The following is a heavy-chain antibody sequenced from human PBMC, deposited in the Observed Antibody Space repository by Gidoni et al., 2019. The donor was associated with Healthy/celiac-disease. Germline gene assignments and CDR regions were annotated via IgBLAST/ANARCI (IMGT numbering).Heavy chain of an antibody. CDR1: GFSLTTSVVG. CDR2: IYWDDDK. D-gene: IGHD3-9*01. Sequence: QITLKESGPTLVKPTQTLTLTCTFSGFSLTTSVVGVGWIRQPPGKALEWLALIYWDDDKRYSPSLKSRRTITKDTSKNQVVLTMTNMDPVDTATYYCAHSGYDILTGYAFDIWGQGTMVTVSS. J-gene: IGHJ3*02. CDR3: AHSGYDILTGYAFDI. V-gene: IGHV2-5*02.